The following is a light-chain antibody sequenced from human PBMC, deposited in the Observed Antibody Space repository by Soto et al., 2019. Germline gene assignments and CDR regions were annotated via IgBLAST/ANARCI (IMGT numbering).Light chain of an antibody. Sequence: EIVMTQSPATLSVSPGERATLSCRASQSVSSNLAWYQQKPGQALRLLIYGASTRATGIPARFSGSGSGTEFPLTISSLQSEDFAVYYWQQYNSWPLFGQGTRLEIK. CDR2: GAS. V-gene: IGKV3-15*01. CDR1: QSVSSN. J-gene: IGKJ5*01. CDR3: QQYNSWPL.